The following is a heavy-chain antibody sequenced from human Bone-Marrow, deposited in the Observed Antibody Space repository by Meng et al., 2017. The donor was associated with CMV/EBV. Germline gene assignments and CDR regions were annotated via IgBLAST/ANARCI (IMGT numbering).Heavy chain of an antibody. Sequence: ASVKVSCKASGYTFTSYDVNWVRQAPGQGLEWMGWVNTNTGKTGYAQKVQDRLTISRDNSITTAYMELSSLRSEDTAVYYCARVVPGPNNRFDPWGQGSLVTVSS. CDR1: GYTFTSYD. J-gene: IGHJ5*02. CDR3: ARVVPGPNNRFDP. D-gene: IGHD7-27*01. CDR2: VNTNTGKT. V-gene: IGHV1-8*01.